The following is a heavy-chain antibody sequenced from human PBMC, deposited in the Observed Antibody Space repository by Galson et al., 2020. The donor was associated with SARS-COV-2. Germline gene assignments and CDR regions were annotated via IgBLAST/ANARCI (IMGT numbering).Heavy chain of an antibody. Sequence: GSLRLSCAASGFTFSSYAMSWVRQAPGKGLEWVSAISGSGGSTYYADSVKGRFTISRDNSKNTLYLQMNSLRAEDTAVYYCAKFGSIAALGPTDYFDYWGQGTLVTVSS. J-gene: IGHJ4*02. CDR2: ISGSGGST. D-gene: IGHD6-6*01. CDR1: GFTFSSYA. V-gene: IGHV3-23*01. CDR3: AKFGSIAALGPTDYFDY.